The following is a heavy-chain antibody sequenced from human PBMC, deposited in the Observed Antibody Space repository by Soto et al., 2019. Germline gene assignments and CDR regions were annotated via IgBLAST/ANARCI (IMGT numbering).Heavy chain of an antibody. CDR1: GFTFSSYA. J-gene: IGHJ4*02. D-gene: IGHD2-2*01. CDR2: ISGSGGST. Sequence: GGSLRLSCAASGFTFSSYAMSWVRQAPGKGLEWVSAISGSGGSTYYADSVKGRFTISRDNSKNTLYLQMNSLRAEDTAVYYCAKDKGIVVVPAYDYWGQGTLVTVSS. CDR3: AKDKGIVVVPAYDY. V-gene: IGHV3-23*01.